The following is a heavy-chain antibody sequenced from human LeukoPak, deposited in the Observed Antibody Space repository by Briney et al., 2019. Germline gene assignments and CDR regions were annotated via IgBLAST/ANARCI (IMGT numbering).Heavy chain of an antibody. D-gene: IGHD2-21*02. CDR1: GFTFSTYW. CDR2: INSVGSST. Sequence: GGSLRLSCAASGFTFSTYWMHWVRQAPGKGLVWVSRINSVGSSTNYADSVKGRFTISKDNAKNTLYLQMNSLRAEDTAVYYCARVAYCGGDCYSYQWGQGTLVTVSS. V-gene: IGHV3-74*01. J-gene: IGHJ4*02. CDR3: ARVAYCGGDCYSYQ.